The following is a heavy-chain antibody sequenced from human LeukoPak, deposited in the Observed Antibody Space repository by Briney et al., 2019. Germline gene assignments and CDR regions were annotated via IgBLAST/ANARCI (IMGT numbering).Heavy chain of an antibody. D-gene: IGHD1-26*01. J-gene: IGHJ5*02. CDR2: IYTSGST. V-gene: IGHV4-4*07. CDR3: ARERWELHWFDP. CDR1: GGSISSYY. Sequence: SETLSLTCTVSGGSISSYYWNWIRQPAGKGLEWIGRIYTSGSTNYNPSLKSRVTISVDTSKNQFSLKLSSVTAADTAVYYCARERWELHWFDPWGQGTLVTVSS.